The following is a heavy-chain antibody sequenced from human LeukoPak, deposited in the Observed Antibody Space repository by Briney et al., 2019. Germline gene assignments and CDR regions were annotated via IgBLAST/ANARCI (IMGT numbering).Heavy chain of an antibody. V-gene: IGHV4-39*07. CDR3: ARSIHDYGDYRLDY. J-gene: IGHJ4*02. D-gene: IGHD4-17*01. Sequence: PSETLSLTCTVSGGSISSSNYYWAWIRQPPGKGLEWIGNFYYSGSTYYNPSLKSRVTISVDTSKNQFSLKWRFVTAADTAVYYCARSIHDYGDYRLDYWGQGTLVTVPS. CDR2: FYYSGST. CDR1: GGSISSSNYY.